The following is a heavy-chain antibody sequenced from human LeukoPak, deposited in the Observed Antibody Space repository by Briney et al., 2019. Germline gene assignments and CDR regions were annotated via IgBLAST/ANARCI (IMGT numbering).Heavy chain of an antibody. J-gene: IGHJ6*04. V-gene: IGHV1-2*02. Sequence: GASVKVSCKASGYTFTGYYMHWVRQAPGQGLEWMGWIYRNSGGTNYAQKFQGRVTMTRDTSISTAYMELSRLRSDDTAVYYCARVAAWALFMDVWGKGTTVTVSS. D-gene: IGHD6-13*01. CDR2: IYRNSGGT. CDR3: ARVAAWALFMDV. CDR1: GYTFTGYY.